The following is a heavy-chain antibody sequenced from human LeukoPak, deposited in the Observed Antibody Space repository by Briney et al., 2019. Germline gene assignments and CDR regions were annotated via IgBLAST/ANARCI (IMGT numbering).Heavy chain of an antibody. CDR1: GGSISSYY. J-gene: IGHJ4*02. Sequence: SETLSLTCTVSGGSISSYYWSWIRQPPGKGLEWIGYIYYSGSTNYNPSLKSRVTISVDTSKNQFSLKLSSVTAADTAVYYCARMVHSYGPESSLFDYWGQGTLVTVSS. CDR2: IYYSGST. CDR3: ARMVHSYGPESSLFDY. V-gene: IGHV4-59*01. D-gene: IGHD5-18*01.